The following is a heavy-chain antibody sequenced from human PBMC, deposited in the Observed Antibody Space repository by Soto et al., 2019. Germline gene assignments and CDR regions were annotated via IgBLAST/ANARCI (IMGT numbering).Heavy chain of an antibody. CDR2: INWNSVTM. CDR3: TTGFCTDGSCPLDS. Sequence: AGGSLRLSCAATGFPFDEYAIHWVRQAPGKGLEWVSGINWNSVTMGYADSVKGRFTISRDNAKNSLYLQMNSLRADDTALYYCTTGFCTDGSCPLDSWGQGTLVTVSS. D-gene: IGHD2-15*01. CDR1: GFPFDEYA. J-gene: IGHJ4*02. V-gene: IGHV3-9*01.